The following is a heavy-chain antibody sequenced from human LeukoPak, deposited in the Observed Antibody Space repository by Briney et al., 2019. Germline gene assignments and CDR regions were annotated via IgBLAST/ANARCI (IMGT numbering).Heavy chain of an antibody. V-gene: IGHV3-30*02. CDR1: GFTFRNYG. CDR3: AKDPGASVSGFHMDV. CDR2: IWSDGNNR. D-gene: IGHD2-8*02. J-gene: IGHJ6*03. Sequence: GGSLRLSCAASGFTFRNYGMHWVRHATGKELEWVSFIWSDGNNRFYADSVKGRFTISRDNSKNMLYLQMDTLRAEDTALYYCAKDPGASVSGFHMDVWGKGTTVIVSS.